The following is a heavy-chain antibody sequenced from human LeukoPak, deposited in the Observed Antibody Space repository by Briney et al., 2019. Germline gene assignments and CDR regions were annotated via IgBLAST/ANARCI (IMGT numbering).Heavy chain of an antibody. CDR3: ARRSGVAVAGAFDY. D-gene: IGHD6-19*01. V-gene: IGHV3-23*01. J-gene: IGHJ4*02. CDR2: ISGSGDST. Sequence: GGSLRLSCAASGFTFSNYRMNWVRQAPGKGLEWVSGISGSGDSTYYADSVKGRFTISRDNSKNTLYLQMNSLRAEDTAVYFCARRSGVAVAGAFDYWGQGTLVTVSS. CDR1: GFTFSNYR.